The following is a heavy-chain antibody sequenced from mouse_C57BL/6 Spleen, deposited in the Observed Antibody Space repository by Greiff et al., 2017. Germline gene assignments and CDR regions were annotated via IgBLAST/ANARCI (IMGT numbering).Heavy chain of an antibody. D-gene: IGHD2-2*01. CDR2: IYPSDSET. V-gene: IGHV1-61*01. J-gene: IGHJ3*01. CDR3: ARGGGYVPFAY. CDR1: GYTFTSYW. Sequence: VQLQQSGAELVRPGSSVKLSCKASGYTFTSYWMDWVKQRPGQGLEWIGNIYPSDSETHYNQKFKDKATLTVDKSSSTAYMQLSSLTSEDSAVYYCARGGGYVPFAYWGQGTLVTVSA.